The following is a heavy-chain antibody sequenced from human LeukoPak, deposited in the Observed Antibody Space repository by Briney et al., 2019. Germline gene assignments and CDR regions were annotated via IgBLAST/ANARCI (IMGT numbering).Heavy chain of an antibody. CDR1: GGSISSYY. V-gene: IGHV4-59*01. D-gene: IGHD2-15*01. CDR3: ARAPRSLNCSGGSCYSVHYYYYMDV. J-gene: IGHJ6*03. Sequence: SETLSLTCTVSGGSISSYYWSWIRQPPGKGLEWIGNIYYSGSTNYNPSLKCRVTISVDTSKNQFSLKLRSVTAADTAVYYCARAPRSLNCSGGSCYSVHYYYYMDVWGKGTTVTVSS. CDR2: IYYSGST.